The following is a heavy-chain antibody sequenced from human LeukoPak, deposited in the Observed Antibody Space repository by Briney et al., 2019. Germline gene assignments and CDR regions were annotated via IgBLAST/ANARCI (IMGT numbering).Heavy chain of an antibody. D-gene: IGHD2-2*01. Sequence: SVKVSCKASGGTFSSYAISWVRQAPGQGLEWMGGIIPIFGTANYAQKFQGRVAITADESTSTAYMELSSLRSEDTAVYYCARGYCSSTSCHTDFDYWGQGTLVTVSS. CDR2: IIPIFGTA. V-gene: IGHV1-69*13. J-gene: IGHJ4*02. CDR3: ARGYCSSTSCHTDFDY. CDR1: GGTFSSYA.